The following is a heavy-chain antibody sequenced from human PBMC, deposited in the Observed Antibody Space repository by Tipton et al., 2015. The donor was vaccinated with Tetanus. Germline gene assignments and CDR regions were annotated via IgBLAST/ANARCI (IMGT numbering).Heavy chain of an antibody. D-gene: IGHD1-14*01. Sequence: TLSLTCDVSGGPVSSSNWWSWVRQAPGKGLEWIGEIYYSGRTNSNYSLKSRITISQDTSKNQFSLRLTSVTAADTAVYYCARGTGDYWGQGTLVTVSS. J-gene: IGHJ4*02. V-gene: IGHV4-4*02. CDR3: ARGTGDY. CDR2: IYYSGRT. CDR1: GGPVSSSNW.